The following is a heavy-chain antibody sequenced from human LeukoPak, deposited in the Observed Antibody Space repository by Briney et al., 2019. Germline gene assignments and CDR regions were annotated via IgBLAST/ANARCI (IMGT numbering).Heavy chain of an antibody. CDR2: ISGGGDST. Sequence: GGSLRLSCAASGFTFSNNAMSWVRQAPGKGLEWVSSISGGGDSTSYADSVEGRFTISRDNSRNTLYLQMNSLRAEDTAIYYCAKDAPYVDMATMVKAYFFDYWGQGTLVTVSS. D-gene: IGHD5-24*01. CDR1: GFTFSNNA. J-gene: IGHJ4*02. V-gene: IGHV3-23*01. CDR3: AKDAPYVDMATMVKAYFFDY.